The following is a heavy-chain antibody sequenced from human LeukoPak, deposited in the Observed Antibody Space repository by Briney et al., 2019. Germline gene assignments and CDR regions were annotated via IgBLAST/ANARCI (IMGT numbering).Heavy chain of an antibody. CDR2: IYPGDSDT. CDR3: ARQGIGYDILTGYPH. CDR1: GYSFTSYW. J-gene: IGHJ4*02. D-gene: IGHD3-9*01. V-gene: IGHV5-51*01. Sequence: GESLKISCKGSGYSFTSYWIGWVRQMPGKGLEWMGIIYPGDSDTRYSPSFQGQVTISADKSISTAYLQWGSLKASDTAMYYCARQGIGYDILTGYPHWGQGTLVTVSS.